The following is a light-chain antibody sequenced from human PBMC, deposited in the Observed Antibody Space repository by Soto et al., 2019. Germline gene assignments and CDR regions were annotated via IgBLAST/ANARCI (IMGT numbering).Light chain of an antibody. CDR2: DAS. CDR1: QPISSW. Sequence: DIQMSQSPSTLSASVGDRVTITCRASQPISSWLAWYHQKPGKAPKLLVYDASTLQSGVASRFSGSGSGTEFTLIISGLQPDDSATYYCQQYTNTNNPWMFGQGTKVDIK. J-gene: IGKJ1*01. CDR3: QQYTNTNNPWM. V-gene: IGKV1-5*01.